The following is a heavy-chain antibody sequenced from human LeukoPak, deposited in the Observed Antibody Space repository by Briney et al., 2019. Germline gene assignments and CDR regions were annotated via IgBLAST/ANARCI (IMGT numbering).Heavy chain of an antibody. V-gene: IGHV1-24*01. J-gene: IGHJ4*02. D-gene: IGHD3-10*01. Sequence: ASVKVSCKVSGYTLTELSMHWVRRAPGKGLEWMGRFDPEDGETIYAQKFQGRVTMTADTSTDTVYMELSSLRSEDTAVYYCARDFGGYYFDYWGQGTLVTVSS. CDR1: GYTLTELS. CDR2: FDPEDGET. CDR3: ARDFGGYYFDY.